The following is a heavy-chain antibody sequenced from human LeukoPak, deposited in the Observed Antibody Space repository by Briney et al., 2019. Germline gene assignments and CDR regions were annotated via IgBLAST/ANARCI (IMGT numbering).Heavy chain of an antibody. V-gene: IGHV4-39*01. CDR2: IYYSGST. Sequence: SETLSLTCTVSGGPISSSSYYWGWIRQPPGKGLEWIGSIYYSGSTYYNPSLKSRVTISVDTSKNQFSLKLSSVTAADTAVYYCARLVRRFGELLSHFDYWGQGTLVTVSS. J-gene: IGHJ4*02. CDR1: GGPISSSSYY. CDR3: ARLVRRFGELLSHFDY. D-gene: IGHD3-10*01.